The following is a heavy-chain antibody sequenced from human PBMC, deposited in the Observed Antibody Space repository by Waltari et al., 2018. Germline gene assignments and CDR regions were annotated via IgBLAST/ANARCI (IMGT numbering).Heavy chain of an antibody. CDR3: ARTCISAACYMIY. V-gene: IGHV1-18*01. CDR1: GYTCTSRG. Sequence: QVQLVQSGGEMKEPGASVKVSCKASGYTCTSRGLNWVRQAPGQGLEWMGWINTQNGSTNYAQNLQGRVTMTADTSTTTAYMELRSLKSDDTAIYYCARTCISAACYMIYWGQGTLVTVSA. CDR2: INTQNGST. J-gene: IGHJ4*02. D-gene: IGHD2-2*02.